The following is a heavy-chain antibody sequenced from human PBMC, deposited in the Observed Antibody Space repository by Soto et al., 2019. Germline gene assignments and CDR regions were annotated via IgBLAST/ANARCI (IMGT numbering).Heavy chain of an antibody. Sequence: VGSLRLSCAAPGFTFNTYAMAWVRQAPGKGLNCVSAVSGSGTSTYSADSVKGRFTISRDNSKNTLYLQMNSLRIEDTAVYYCAKFSGVGCWYSGWFDPWGQGILVTVSS. CDR1: GFTFNTYA. CDR3: AKFSGVGCWYSGWFDP. D-gene: IGHD2-15*01. J-gene: IGHJ5*02. V-gene: IGHV3-23*01. CDR2: VSGSGTST.